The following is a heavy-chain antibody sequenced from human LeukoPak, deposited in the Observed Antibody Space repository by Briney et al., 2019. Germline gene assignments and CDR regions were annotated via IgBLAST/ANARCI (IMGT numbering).Heavy chain of an antibody. J-gene: IGHJ4*02. CDR1: GGSFSGYY. Sequence: PSETLSLTCAVYGGSFSGYYWSWIRQPPGKGLEWIGEINHSGNTNYNPSLKSRVTISVDTSKNQFSLKLSSVTAADTAVYYCARLGKYYYDSSGYGYWGQGTLVTVSS. V-gene: IGHV4-34*01. CDR2: INHSGNT. D-gene: IGHD3-22*01. CDR3: ARLGKYYYDSSGYGY.